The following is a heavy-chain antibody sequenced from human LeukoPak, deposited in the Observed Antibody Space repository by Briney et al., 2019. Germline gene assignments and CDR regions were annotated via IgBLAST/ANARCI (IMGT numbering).Heavy chain of an antibody. J-gene: IGHJ5*02. Sequence: SETLSLTCTVSGGSVSSGSYYWSWIRQPPGKGLEWIGYIYYSGSTNYNPSLKSRVTISVDTSKNQFSLKLSSVTAADTAVYYCARDVDRNHWFDPWGQGTLVAVSS. V-gene: IGHV4-61*01. CDR2: IYYSGST. CDR3: ARDVDRNHWFDP. D-gene: IGHD1-14*01. CDR1: GGSVSSGSYY.